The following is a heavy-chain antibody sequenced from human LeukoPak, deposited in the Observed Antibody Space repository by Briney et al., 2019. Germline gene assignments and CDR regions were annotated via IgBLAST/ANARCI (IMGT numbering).Heavy chain of an antibody. CDR1: GGSISSGDYY. V-gene: IGHV4-30-4*01. CDR3: ARKGLGWELPGAFDI. Sequence: SETLSLTCTVSGGSISSGDYYWSWIRQPPGKGLEWIGYIYYSGSTYYNPSLKSRVTMSVDTSKNQFSLKLSSVTAVDTAVYYCARKGLGWELPGAFDIWGQGTMVTVSS. D-gene: IGHD1-26*01. CDR2: IYYSGST. J-gene: IGHJ3*02.